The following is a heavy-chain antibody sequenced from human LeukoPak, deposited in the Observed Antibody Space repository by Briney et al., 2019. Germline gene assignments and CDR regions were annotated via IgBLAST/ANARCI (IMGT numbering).Heavy chain of an antibody. CDR1: GGSISSYY. CDR2: IYYSGTT. CDR3: ARTRGYSYGCLDY. D-gene: IGHD5-18*01. V-gene: IGHV4-59*12. Sequence: SGTLSLTCTVSGGSISSYYWSWIRQPPGKGLEWIGYIYYSGTTNYNPSLKSRVTISVDTSKNQFSLKLSSVTAADTAVYYCARTRGYSYGCLDYWGQGTLVTVSS. J-gene: IGHJ4*02.